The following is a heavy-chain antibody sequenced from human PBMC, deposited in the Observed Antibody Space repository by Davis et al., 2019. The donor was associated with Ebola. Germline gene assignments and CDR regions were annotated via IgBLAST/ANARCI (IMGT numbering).Heavy chain of an antibody. V-gene: IGHV6-1*01. CDR3: VRGWGRTGLDV. J-gene: IGHJ6*02. CDR1: GDSVSSGG. CDR2: TYYNSKWYS. Sequence: HSQTLSLTCDISGDSVSSGGWNWIRQSPSRGLEWLGRTYYNSKWYSDYAVSVESRITINPDTSKNHLPLQLNSVTPEDTAVYYCVRGWGRTGLDVWGQGTTVTVSS. D-gene: IGHD3-16*01.